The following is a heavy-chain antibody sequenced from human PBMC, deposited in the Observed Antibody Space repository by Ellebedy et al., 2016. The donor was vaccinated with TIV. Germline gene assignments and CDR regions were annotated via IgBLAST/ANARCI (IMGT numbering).Heavy chain of an antibody. J-gene: IGHJ6*02. Sequence: GGSLRLXXAASGFTFRSYAMSWVRQAPGQGLERVSTISSSGDSTSYADSVRGRFTISRDNSKNTLYLQMNSLRAEDTAGYYCAKDQASSPAADYYYGLDVWGQGTTVTVSS. CDR1: GFTFRSYA. CDR3: AKDQASSPAADYYYGLDV. V-gene: IGHV3-23*01. CDR2: ISSSGDST. D-gene: IGHD2-2*01.